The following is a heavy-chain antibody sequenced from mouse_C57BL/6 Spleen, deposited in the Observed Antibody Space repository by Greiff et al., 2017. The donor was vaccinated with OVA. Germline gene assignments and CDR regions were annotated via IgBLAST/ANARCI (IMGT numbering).Heavy chain of an antibody. V-gene: IGHV1-19*01. CDR2: INPYNGGT. CDR1: GYTFTDYY. CDR3: ARGGRDWYFDV. Sequence: EVQLQQSGPVLVKPGASVKMSCKASGYTFTDYYMNWVKQSHGKSLEWIGVINPYNGGTSYNQKFKGKATLTVDKSSSTAYMELNSLTSEDSAVYYCARGGRDWYFDVWGTGTTVTVSS. J-gene: IGHJ1*03. D-gene: IGHD3-3*01.